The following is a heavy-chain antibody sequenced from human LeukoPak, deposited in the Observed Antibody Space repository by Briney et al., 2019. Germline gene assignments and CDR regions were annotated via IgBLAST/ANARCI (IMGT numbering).Heavy chain of an antibody. V-gene: IGHV1-2*02. CDR3: ARQPDIVVVPAAIHFDY. J-gene: IGHJ4*02. CDR2: INPNSGGT. CDR1: GYTFTGYY. D-gene: IGHD2-2*01. Sequence: GASVKVSCKASGYTFTGYYMHWVRQVPGQGLEWMGWINPNSGGTNYAQKFQGRVTMTRDTSISTAYMELSRLRSDDTAVYYCARQPDIVVVPAAIHFDYWGQGTLVTVSS.